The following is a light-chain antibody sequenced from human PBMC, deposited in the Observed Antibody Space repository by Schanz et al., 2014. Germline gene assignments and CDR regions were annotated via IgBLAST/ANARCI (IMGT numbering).Light chain of an antibody. V-gene: IGKV3D-20*02. Sequence: EIVLTQSPGTLSLSPGDWASLSCRASQSVSSSYLAWYQQKPGQAPRLLIYGASTRATGLPARFSGSGSGTDFTLTISSLEPEDFAVYYCQQRSNWPPVTFGGGTKVEIK. CDR3: QQRSNWPPVT. CDR2: GAS. J-gene: IGKJ4*01. CDR1: QSVSSSY.